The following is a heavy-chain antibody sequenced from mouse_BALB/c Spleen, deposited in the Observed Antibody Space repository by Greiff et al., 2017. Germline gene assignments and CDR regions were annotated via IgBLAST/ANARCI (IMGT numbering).Heavy chain of an antibody. D-gene: IGHD2-1*01. CDR3: ARGDGNYTYYAMDY. CDR2: ISSGSSTI. CDR1: GFTFSSFG. V-gene: IGHV5-17*02. Sequence: DVQLVESGGGLVQPGGSRKLSCAASGFTFSSFGMHWVRQAPEKGLEWVAYISSGSSTIYYADTVKGRFTISRDNPKNTLFLQMTSLRSEDTAMYYCARGDGNYTYYAMDYWGQGTSVTVSS. J-gene: IGHJ4*01.